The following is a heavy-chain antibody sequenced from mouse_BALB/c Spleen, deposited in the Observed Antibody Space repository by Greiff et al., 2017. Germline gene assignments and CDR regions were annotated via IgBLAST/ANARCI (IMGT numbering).Heavy chain of an antibody. D-gene: IGHD3-2*02. CDR1: GFNIKDTY. CDR3: ASEEAGPFAY. Sequence: EVKLMESGAELVKPGASVKLSCTASGFNIKDTYMHWVKQRPEQGLEWIGRIDPANGNTKYDPKFQGKATITADTSSNTAYLQLSSLTSEDTAVYYCASEEAGPFAYWGQGTLVTVSA. V-gene: IGHV14-3*02. J-gene: IGHJ3*01. CDR2: IDPANGNT.